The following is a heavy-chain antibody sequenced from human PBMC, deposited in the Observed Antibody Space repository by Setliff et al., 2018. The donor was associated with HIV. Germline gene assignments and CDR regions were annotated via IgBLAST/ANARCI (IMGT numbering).Heavy chain of an antibody. CDR1: GFTFSNYW. CDR2: IKTDGSTT. J-gene: IGHJ4*02. D-gene: IGHD3-22*01. CDR3: VRDPDYFETSGYYPLDF. V-gene: IGHV3-74*03. Sequence: GSLRLSCTASGFTFSNYWMHWVRQAPGQGLVWVARIKTDGSTTTYADSVKGRFTISRDNAKNTVYLQMNSLRAEDTAVYYCVRDPDYFETSGYYPLDFWGQGISVTVSS.